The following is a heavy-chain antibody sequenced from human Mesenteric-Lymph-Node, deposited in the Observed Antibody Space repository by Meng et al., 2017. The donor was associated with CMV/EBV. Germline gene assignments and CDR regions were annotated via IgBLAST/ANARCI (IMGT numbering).Heavy chain of an antibody. CDR1: GFTFSSYW. CDR2: IKQDGSEK. J-gene: IGHJ6*02. Sequence: GESLKISCAASGFTFSSYWMSWVRQAPGKGLEWVANIKQDGSEKYYVDSVKGRFTISRDNAKNSLYLQMNSLRAEDTAVYYCARAFDGIYYYGMDVWGQGTTVTVS. D-gene: IGHD3-9*01. CDR3: ARAFDGIYYYGMDV. V-gene: IGHV3-7*01.